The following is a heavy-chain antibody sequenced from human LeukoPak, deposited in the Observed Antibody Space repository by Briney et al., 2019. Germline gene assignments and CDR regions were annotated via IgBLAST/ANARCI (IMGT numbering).Heavy chain of an antibody. CDR1: GYTFVSYG. CDR2: ISPYNGNT. Sequence: ASVKVSCKASGYTFVSYGINWVRQAPGQGLEWMGWISPYNGNTGYAQNLQGRVTMTTDSSTSTAYMELRSLRSDDTALYYCARDRDGSGSSWFDPWGQGILVIVS. J-gene: IGHJ5*02. CDR3: ARDRDGSGSSWFDP. V-gene: IGHV1-18*01. D-gene: IGHD3-10*01.